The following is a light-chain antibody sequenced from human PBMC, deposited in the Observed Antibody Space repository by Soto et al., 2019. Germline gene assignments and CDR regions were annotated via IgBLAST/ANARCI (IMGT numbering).Light chain of an antibody. CDR1: QSISSN. Sequence: EIVMTQSPATLSVFPGERATLSCRASQSISSNLAWYQHKPGQAPRLLILGATTRATAIPARFSGSGSGTEFTLTISSLQSEDFAVYYCQQYQDWPPLTFGGGTNVEIK. V-gene: IGKV3-15*01. CDR2: GAT. CDR3: QQYQDWPPLT. J-gene: IGKJ4*02.